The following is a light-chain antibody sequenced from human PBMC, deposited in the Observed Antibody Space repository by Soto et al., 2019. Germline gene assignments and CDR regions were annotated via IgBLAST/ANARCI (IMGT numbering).Light chain of an antibody. CDR2: AAS. J-gene: IGKJ1*01. CDR3: QQSYNSPQT. Sequence: DIRMYQSPSSLSASVGDEVTITCRASQTIMTYLNWYQLKPGKPPRLLIYAASSLQSGVPSRFSGSGSGTDFTLTISSLQPEDFATYSCQQSYNSPQTFGQGTKVDI. V-gene: IGKV1-39*01. CDR1: QTIMTY.